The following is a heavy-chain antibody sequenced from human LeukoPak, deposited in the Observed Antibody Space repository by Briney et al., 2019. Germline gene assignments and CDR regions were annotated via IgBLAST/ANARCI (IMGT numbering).Heavy chain of an antibody. V-gene: IGHV3-73*01. J-gene: IGHJ4*02. CDR2: IRSKANSYAT. CDR3: SSTSAEGFAY. D-gene: IGHD1-26*01. Sequence: AGSLRLSCAASGFTFSGSAMHWVRQASGKGLEWVGRIRSKANSYATAYAASVEGRFTISRDDSKNTAYLQMNSLKTEDTAVYYCSSTSAEGFAYWGQGTLVTVSS. CDR1: GFTFSGSA.